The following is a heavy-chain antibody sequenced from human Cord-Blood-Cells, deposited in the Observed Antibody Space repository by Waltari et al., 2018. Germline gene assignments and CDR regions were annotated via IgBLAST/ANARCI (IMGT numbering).Heavy chain of an antibody. D-gene: IGHD6-6*01. CDR2: NKRKTYGGTT. V-gene: IGHV3-15*01. Sequence: VQLVESGGGLVKPGGSLRLSCAASGFTFCNALMSWVRQAPGKGLEVVGRNKRKTYGGTTDNAAPVKGRITISRDDSKNTRYLQMHSLKAEDTAVYYCTTVTPAARDAFDIWGQGTMVTVSS. J-gene: IGHJ3*02. CDR1: GFTFCNAL. CDR3: TTVTPAARDAFDI.